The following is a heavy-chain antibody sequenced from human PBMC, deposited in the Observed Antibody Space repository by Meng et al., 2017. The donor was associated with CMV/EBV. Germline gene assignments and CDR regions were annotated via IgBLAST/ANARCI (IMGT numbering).Heavy chain of an antibody. CDR2: VNSNNDAT. J-gene: IGHJ4*02. V-gene: IGHV1-2*02. Sequence: QVQRVQAGAGMKKPGASVKASCTTSGFTFSDYYIHWVRQAPGQGLEWMGGVNSNNDATNYARKFQGRVSMTRDTSISTAHMELSRLMSDDTAVYYCVRSSGWSLFDYWGQGTLVTVSS. CDR3: VRSSGWSLFDY. CDR1: GFTFSDYY. D-gene: IGHD6-19*01.